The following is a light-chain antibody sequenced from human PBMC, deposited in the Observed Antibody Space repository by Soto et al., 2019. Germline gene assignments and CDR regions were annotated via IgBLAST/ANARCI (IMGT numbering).Light chain of an antibody. Sequence: RVKKSASSLSAYKGDRVTITCRASQSFSTYLAWYQQKPGKVPKLLISGISTLQSGVPSRFSGSGYGTEFTLTISNLQPEDVATYYCLQSYIIRPFGQVTNVAI. CDR3: LQSYIIRP. V-gene: IGKV1-27*01. CDR2: GIS. CDR1: QSFSTY. J-gene: IGKJ1*01.